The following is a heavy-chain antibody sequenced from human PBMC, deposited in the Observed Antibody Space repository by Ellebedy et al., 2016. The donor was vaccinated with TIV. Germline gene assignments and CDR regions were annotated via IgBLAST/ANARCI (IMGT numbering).Heavy chain of an antibody. CDR2: ISGSGGST. D-gene: IGHD6-13*01. CDR3: AKVERSQQPNTLDP. CDR1: GYTFSSYA. J-gene: IGHJ5*02. Sequence: GESLKISCAASGYTFSSYAMSWVRQAPGKGLEWVSAISGSGGSTYYADSVKGRFTISRDNSKNTLNLQMNSLRDEDTAVYYCAKVERSQQPNTLDPWGQGTLVTVSS. V-gene: IGHV3-23*01.